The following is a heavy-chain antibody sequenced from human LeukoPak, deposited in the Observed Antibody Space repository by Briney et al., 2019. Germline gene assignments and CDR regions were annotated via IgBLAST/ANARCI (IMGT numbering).Heavy chain of an antibody. CDR1: GFSLSPYA. V-gene: IGHV3-23*01. D-gene: IGHD4-23*01. J-gene: IGHJ2*01. CDR3: AKDKLHTWYFDL. Sequence: GGSLRLSCTASGFSLSPYAMTWVRQAPGKGLESVSAISASGSGTDYADSVKGRFTISRDDSKNMLYLEMNSLRAEDAALYYCAKDKLHTWYFDLCGRGTLVTVSS. CDR2: ISASGSGT.